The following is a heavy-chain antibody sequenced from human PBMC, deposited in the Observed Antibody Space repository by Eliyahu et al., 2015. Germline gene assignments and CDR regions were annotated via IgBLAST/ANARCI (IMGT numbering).Heavy chain of an antibody. Sequence: QVQLQXSGPGLVKPSETLSLTCTVSGGXISSFYWSWXRQPPGKGLEWIGXISYSGSTIYNPFLKSRVTMSVDTSKNQFSLKVTSVTAADTAVYYCARESYSLQYNWFDPWGQGTLVTVSS. D-gene: IGHD4-11*01. CDR1: GGXISSFY. CDR2: ISYSGST. J-gene: IGHJ5*02. V-gene: IGHV4-59*13. CDR3: ARESYSLQYNWFDP.